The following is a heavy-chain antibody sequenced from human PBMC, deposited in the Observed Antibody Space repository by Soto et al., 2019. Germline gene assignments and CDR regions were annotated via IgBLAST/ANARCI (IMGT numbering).Heavy chain of an antibody. Sequence: PWGSLRRSCSASGCTFSSYAMSWVRQAPGNELEWFSRITGSAVGTYYSCCVKVRFTISRDNSKNTRYLQMHSLRAEDTAVYYFAQARGKYCRAGSCDPFDSWGQGTLVTVSS. CDR2: ITGSAVGT. V-gene: IGHV3-23*01. J-gene: IGHJ4*02. CDR3: AQARGKYCRAGSCDPFDS. D-gene: IGHD2-15*01. CDR1: GCTFSSYA.